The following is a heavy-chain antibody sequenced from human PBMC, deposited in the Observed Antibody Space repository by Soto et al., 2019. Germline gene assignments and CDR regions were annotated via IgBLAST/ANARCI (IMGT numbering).Heavy chain of an antibody. D-gene: IGHD3-3*01. V-gene: IGHV4-30-4*01. Sequence: LSLTCTVSGGSISSGDYYWSWIRQPPGKGLEWIGYIYYSGSTYYNPSLKSRVTISVDTSKNQFSLKLSSVTAADTAVYYCARDNILGILYGGMDVWGQGTTVTVSS. CDR3: ARDNILGILYGGMDV. CDR1: GGSISSGDYY. J-gene: IGHJ6*02. CDR2: IYYSGST.